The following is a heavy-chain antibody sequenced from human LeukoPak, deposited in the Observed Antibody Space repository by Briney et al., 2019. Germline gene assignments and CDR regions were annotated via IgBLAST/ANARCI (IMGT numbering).Heavy chain of an antibody. CDR3: ARDPSAFAGYFDF. CDR2: IEGDGSST. J-gene: IGHJ4*02. D-gene: IGHD3-10*01. Sequence: GGSLRLSCAASGFAFSRYWMHWVRQAPGKGLVWVSRIEGDGSSTTYADYVKGRFTISRDNAKNTLYLQMNSLRAEDTAVYFCARDPSAFAGYFDFWGQGTLVTASS. V-gene: IGHV3-74*01. CDR1: GFAFSRYW.